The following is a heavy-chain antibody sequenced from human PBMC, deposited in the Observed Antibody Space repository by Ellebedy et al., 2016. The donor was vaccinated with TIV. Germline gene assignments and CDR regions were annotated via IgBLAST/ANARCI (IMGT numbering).Heavy chain of an antibody. D-gene: IGHD3-9*01. CDR1: GSTFSSYG. CDR2: ISSSSSYI. CDR3: AKDAEYDILTGYYKSIAVAGSDFDY. Sequence: GESLKISXAASGSTFSSYGMHWVRQAPGKGLEWVSSISSSSSYIYYADSVKGRFTISRDNAKNSLYLQMNSLRAEDTAVYYCAKDAEYDILTGYYKSIAVAGSDFDYWGQGTLVTVSS. J-gene: IGHJ4*02. V-gene: IGHV3-21*04.